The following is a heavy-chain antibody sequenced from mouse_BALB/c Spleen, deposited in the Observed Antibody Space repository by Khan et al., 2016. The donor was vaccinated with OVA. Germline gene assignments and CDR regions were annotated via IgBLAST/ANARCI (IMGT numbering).Heavy chain of an antibody. Sequence: QVQLKESGPELVKPGASVKISCKASGYTFTDYYINWVKQKPGQGLEWIGWIYPGSGNTKYNEKFKGKATLTVDTSSSTAYMQLSSLKSEDTAVCFCSRRGIYDGYYVGFAYWGQGTLVTVSA. CDR2: IYPGSGNT. J-gene: IGHJ3*01. CDR1: GYTFTDYY. D-gene: IGHD2-3*01. V-gene: IGHV1-84*02. CDR3: SRRGIYDGYYVGFAY.